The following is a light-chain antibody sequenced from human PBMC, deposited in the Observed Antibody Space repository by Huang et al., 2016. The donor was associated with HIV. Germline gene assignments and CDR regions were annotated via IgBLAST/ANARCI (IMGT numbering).Light chain of an antibody. Sequence: EILMTQSPVTLSVSQGERATHSCRASQSISSNLAWYQQKPGQAPRLLIYDTSTRATGVPARFSGNGSGSEFTLTISSLQSEDFAIYYCQQFSSWPPVFGPGTKVDVK. J-gene: IGKJ3*01. CDR1: QSISSN. CDR3: QQFSSWPPV. CDR2: DTS. V-gene: IGKV3-15*01.